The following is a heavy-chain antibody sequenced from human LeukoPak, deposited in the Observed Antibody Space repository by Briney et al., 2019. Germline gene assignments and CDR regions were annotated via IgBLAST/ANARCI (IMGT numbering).Heavy chain of an antibody. J-gene: IGHJ6*02. V-gene: IGHV3-48*03. Sequence: GGSLRLSCAASGFXFSSDEINWVRQAPGKGLEWVSYIRSSGRTICGAGSLKCHFTIARDHAKNSLYLQMNSLRAEDTAVYYCARDRHGSGNYDYYSGMDVWGQGTTVTVSS. CDR3: ARDRHGSGNYDYYSGMDV. CDR1: GFXFSSDE. CDR2: IRSSGRTI. D-gene: IGHD3-10*01.